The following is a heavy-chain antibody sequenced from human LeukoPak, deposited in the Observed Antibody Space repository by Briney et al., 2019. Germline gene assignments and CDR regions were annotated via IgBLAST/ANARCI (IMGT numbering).Heavy chain of an antibody. J-gene: IGHJ6*04. D-gene: IGHD3-10*01. CDR3: ARRPNGGGSGSYPVLAGMDV. V-gene: IGHV4-34*01. CDR2: INHSGST. Sequence: PSETLSLTCAVYGGSFSGYYWSWIRQPPGKGLEWIGEINHSGSTNYNPSLKSRVTISVDTSKNQFSLKLSSVTAADTAVYYCARRPNGGGSGSYPVLAGMDVWGKGTTVTISS. CDR1: GGSFSGYY.